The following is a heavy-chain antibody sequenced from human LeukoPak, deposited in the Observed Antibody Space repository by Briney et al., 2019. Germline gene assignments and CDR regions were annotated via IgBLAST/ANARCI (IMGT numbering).Heavy chain of an antibody. CDR1: GGSISSYY. V-gene: IGHV4-59*01. D-gene: IGHD3-3*01. Sequence: SETLSLTCTVSGGSISSYYWSWIRQPPGKGLEWIGYIYYSGSTNYNPSLKSRVTISVDTSMNQFSLKLSSVTAADTAVYYCARGPYYDFWSGYYLYNWFDPWGQGTLVTVSS. CDR2: IYYSGST. J-gene: IGHJ5*02. CDR3: ARGPYYDFWSGYYLYNWFDP.